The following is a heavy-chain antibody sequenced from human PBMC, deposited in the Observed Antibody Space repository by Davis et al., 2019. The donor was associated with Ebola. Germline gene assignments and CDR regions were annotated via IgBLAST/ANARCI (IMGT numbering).Heavy chain of an antibody. V-gene: IGHV1-46*01. CDR1: GYTFTSYY. Sequence: AASVKVSCKASGYTFTSYYMHWVRQAPGQGLEWMGLINPSGGSTSYAQKFQGRVTMTRDTSTSTVYMELSSLRSEDTAVYYCASEGGDGYNSGYFDLWGRGTLVTVSS. CDR2: INPSGGST. J-gene: IGHJ2*01. CDR3: ASEGGDGYNSGYFDL. D-gene: IGHD5-24*01.